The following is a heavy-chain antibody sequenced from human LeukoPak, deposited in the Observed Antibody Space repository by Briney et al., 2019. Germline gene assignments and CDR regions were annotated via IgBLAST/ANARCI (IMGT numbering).Heavy chain of an antibody. CDR2: MNPNSGNT. CDR3: ARLRYCSSTSCYADDAFDI. Sequence: ASVKVSCKASGYTFTNYDINWVRQATGQGLEWMGWMNPNSGNTGYAQKFQGRVTMTTDTSTSTAYMELRSLRSDDTAVYYCARLRYCSSTSCYADDAFDIWGQGTMVTVSS. V-gene: IGHV1-8*01. D-gene: IGHD2-2*01. J-gene: IGHJ3*02. CDR1: GYTFTNYD.